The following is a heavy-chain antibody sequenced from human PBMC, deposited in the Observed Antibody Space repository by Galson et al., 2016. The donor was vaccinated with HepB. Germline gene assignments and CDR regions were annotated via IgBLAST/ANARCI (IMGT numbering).Heavy chain of an antibody. V-gene: IGHV4-59*02. J-gene: IGHJ3*02. CDR3: ARAFRIAALPSVFDI. D-gene: IGHD2-21*01. CDR1: GDSVSSFY. CDR2: IFYSGST. Sequence: ETLSLTCTVSGDSVSSFYWSWIRQAPGKGLEWIAYIFYSGSTNSNPSLKSRVIASVDLSKNQFSLSLSSVTAADTAVYYCARAFRIAALPSVFDIWGQGKMVVVSS.